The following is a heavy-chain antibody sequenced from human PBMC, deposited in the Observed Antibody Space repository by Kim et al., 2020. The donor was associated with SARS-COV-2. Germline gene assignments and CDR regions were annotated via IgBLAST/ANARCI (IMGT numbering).Heavy chain of an antibody. CDR1: GGSFSGYY. D-gene: IGHD1-7*01. J-gene: IGHJ3*02. Sequence: SETLSLTCAVYGGSFSGYYWSWIRQPPGKGLEWIGEINHSGSTNYNPSLKSRVTISVDTSKNQFSLKLSSVTAADTAVYYCARGGNWNYASVRAFDIWGQGTMVTVSS. V-gene: IGHV4-34*01. CDR2: INHSGST. CDR3: ARGGNWNYASVRAFDI.